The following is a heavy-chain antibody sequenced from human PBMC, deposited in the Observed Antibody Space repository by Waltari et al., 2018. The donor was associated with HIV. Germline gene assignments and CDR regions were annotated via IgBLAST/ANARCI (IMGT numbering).Heavy chain of an antibody. V-gene: IGHV1-8*01. D-gene: IGHD3-10*01. J-gene: IGHJ4*02. CDR3: ARGRVQVRGAMYYFDY. CDR2: MNPNSGNT. Sequence: VQLVKSGAEVKTPGASVKVSCKASAYTFTSSDINWVRQDTGQGLEWMGWMNPNSGNTGYPQKFQGRVTMTRNTSISTAYMELSSLRSEDTAVYYCARGRVQVRGAMYYFDYWGQGTLVTVSS. CDR1: AYTFTSSD.